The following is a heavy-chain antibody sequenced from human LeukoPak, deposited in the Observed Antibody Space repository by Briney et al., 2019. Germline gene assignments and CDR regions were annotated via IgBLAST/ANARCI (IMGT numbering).Heavy chain of an antibody. CDR3: AKDSGVNYGSGSYFDY. D-gene: IGHD3-10*01. J-gene: IGHJ4*02. Sequence: HPGGTLRLSCAASGFTFSSYGMSWVRQAPGKGLEWVSAISGSGGSTYYADSVKGRFTISRDNSKNTLYLQMNSLRAEDTAVYYCAKDSGVNYGSGSYFDYWGQGTLVTVSS. CDR1: GFTFSSYG. CDR2: ISGSGGST. V-gene: IGHV3-23*01.